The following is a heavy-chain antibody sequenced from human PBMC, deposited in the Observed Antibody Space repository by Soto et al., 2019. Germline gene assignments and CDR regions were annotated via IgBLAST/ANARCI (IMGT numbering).Heavy chain of an antibody. V-gene: IGHV1-46*03. CDR2: INAGGGYT. J-gene: IGHJ5*02. CDR1: GYSFTNYY. D-gene: IGHD2-21*02. Sequence: ASVKVSCKASGYSFTNYYMHWVRQAPGQGLEWMGTINAGGGYTTYAQRFQGRVTMTRDTSTSTVSMELSSLRYEDTALYYCTRGGAIVVLTAPLDLWGRGTLVTVSS. CDR3: TRGGAIVVLTAPLDL.